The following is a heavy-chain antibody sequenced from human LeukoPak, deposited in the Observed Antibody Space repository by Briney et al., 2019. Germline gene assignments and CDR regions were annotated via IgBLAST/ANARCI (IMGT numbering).Heavy chain of an antibody. CDR2: IYDSETT. V-gene: IGHV4-59*11. D-gene: IGHD6-13*01. CDR3: ATRPSESTWFAIFDF. J-gene: IGHJ4*02. Sequence: SETLSLTRTVSAVSMNNHYWSWIRQPPGGGLEWIGYIYDSETTNYNPSLKSRVTMSVDTSKNQFSLKLNSVTPADTAVYYCATRPSESTWFAIFDFWSRGTLVTVSS. CDR1: AVSMNNHY.